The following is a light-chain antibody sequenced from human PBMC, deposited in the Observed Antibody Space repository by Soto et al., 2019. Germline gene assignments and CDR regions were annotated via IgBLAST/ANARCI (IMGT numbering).Light chain of an antibody. CDR2: EVS. V-gene: IGLV2-8*01. Sequence: QSALTQPPSASGSPGQSVTISCTVTSSDVGAHTYVAWYQQSPGKAPKLMIYEVSKRPSGVPDRFSGSKSGKTASLTVSGLQSEDEDDYYCTSYAGSNIWVFGGGTKVTVL. CDR3: TSYAGSNIWV. J-gene: IGLJ3*02. CDR1: SSDVGAHTY.